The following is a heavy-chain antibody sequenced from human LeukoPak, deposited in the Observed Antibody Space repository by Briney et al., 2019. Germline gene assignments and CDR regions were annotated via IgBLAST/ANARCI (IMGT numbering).Heavy chain of an antibody. V-gene: IGHV4-61*02. CDR3: AREIFGVVSPSDY. CDR1: GGSISSGSYC. CDR2: IYASGST. Sequence: SETLSLTCTVSGGSISSGSYCWSWIRQPAGKGLEWIGRIYASGSTNYNPSLKSRATISIDTSKNQFSLKLSSVTAADTAVYYCAREIFGVVSPSDYWGQGTLVTVSS. J-gene: IGHJ4*02. D-gene: IGHD3-3*01.